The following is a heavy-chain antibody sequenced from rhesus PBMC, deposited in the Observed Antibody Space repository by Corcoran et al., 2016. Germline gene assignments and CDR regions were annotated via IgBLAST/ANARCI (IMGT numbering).Heavy chain of an antibody. D-gene: IGHD3-9*01. Sequence: EVQLEESGGGLMQPGGSLRLSCTGVGFSFSSFDMEWVRQAPGKGLEWVSCIRTDGRDTWYTDSVKGRFTMSKENAKNTLYLQMDSLRVEDTAVYYCVKESSPRGYFDVWGPGAPVTISS. CDR1: GFSFSSFD. CDR2: IRTDGRDT. CDR3: VKESSPRGYFDV. J-gene: IGHJ2*01. V-gene: IGHV3-8*01.